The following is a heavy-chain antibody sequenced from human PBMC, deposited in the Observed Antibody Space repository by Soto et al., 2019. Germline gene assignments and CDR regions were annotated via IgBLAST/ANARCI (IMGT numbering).Heavy chain of an antibody. Sequence: QVQLQQWGAGLLKPSETLSLTCAVSGGSFSGYYWSWIRQPPGKGLEWIGEINHSGSTNYNPSLKSRVTISVDTSKNQFSLKLSSVTAADTAVYYCARGKGQPTWGGSSWYRGNWFDPWGQGTLVTVSS. CDR3: ARGKGQPTWGGSSWYRGNWFDP. V-gene: IGHV4-34*01. J-gene: IGHJ5*02. CDR1: GGSFSGYY. D-gene: IGHD6-13*01. CDR2: INHSGST.